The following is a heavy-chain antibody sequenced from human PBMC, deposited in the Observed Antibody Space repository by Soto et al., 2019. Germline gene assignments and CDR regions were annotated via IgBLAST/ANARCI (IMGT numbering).Heavy chain of an antibody. CDR1: GGTFSSYT. CDR3: ARDLQGYCSSTSCRQNYYYYMDV. J-gene: IGHJ6*03. V-gene: IGHV1-69*04. Sequence: QVQLVQSGAEVKKPGSSVKVSCKASGGTFSSYTISWVRQAPGQGLEWMGRIIPILGIANYAQKFQGRVTITADKSTSTAYMELSSLRSEVTAVYYCARDLQGYCSSTSCRQNYYYYMDVWGKGTTVTVSS. CDR2: IIPILGIA. D-gene: IGHD2-2*01.